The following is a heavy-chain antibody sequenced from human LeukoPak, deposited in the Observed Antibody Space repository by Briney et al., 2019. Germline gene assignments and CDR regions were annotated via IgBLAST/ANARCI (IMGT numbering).Heavy chain of an antibody. Sequence: LPGRSLRLSSAASGFTFSSSAMSWVRQAPGKGLEWVSAISNNGGYTYYADSVQGRFTISRDNSKSTLCLQMNSLRAEDTAVYYCAKQLGYCSDGSCYFPYWGQGTLVTVSS. D-gene: IGHD2-15*01. V-gene: IGHV3-23*01. CDR1: GFTFSSSA. CDR3: AKQLGYCSDGSCYFPY. J-gene: IGHJ4*02. CDR2: ISNNGGYT.